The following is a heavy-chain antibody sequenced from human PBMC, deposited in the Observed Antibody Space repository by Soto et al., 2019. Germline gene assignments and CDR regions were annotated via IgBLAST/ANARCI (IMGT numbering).Heavy chain of an antibody. Sequence: GGSLRLSCTVSGFTFGAFAMYWVRQAPGKGLEWVALISYDGTNEDYAESVRGRFTISRDNSKNTLYLDMNSLSAEDSAVYFCAKGVVREPAYFDYWGQGTLVTSPQ. D-gene: IGHD3-10*01. CDR1: GFTFGAFA. J-gene: IGHJ4*02. CDR2: ISYDGTNE. V-gene: IGHV3-30*18. CDR3: AKGVVREPAYFDY.